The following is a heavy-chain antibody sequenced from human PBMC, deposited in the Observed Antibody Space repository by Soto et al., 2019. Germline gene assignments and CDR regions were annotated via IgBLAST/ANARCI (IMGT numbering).Heavy chain of an antibody. Sequence: VSGPTLVNPTQTLTLTCTFSGFSLSTSGMCVSWIRQPPGKALEWLALIDWDDDKYYSTSLKTRLTISKDTSKNQVVLTMTNMDPVDTATYYCARTRARFTVTRYYYYYYGMDVWGQGTTVTVSS. V-gene: IGHV2-70*01. J-gene: IGHJ6*02. CDR3: ARTRARFTVTRYYYYYYGMDV. CDR1: GFSLSTSGMC. D-gene: IGHD4-4*01. CDR2: IDWDDDK.